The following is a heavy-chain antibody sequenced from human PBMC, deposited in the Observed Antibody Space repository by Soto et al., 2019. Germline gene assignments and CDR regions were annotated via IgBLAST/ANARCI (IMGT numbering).Heavy chain of an antibody. CDR3: ARDTNGLDL. D-gene: IGHD4-17*01. J-gene: IGHJ5*02. CDR2: IYHTEDT. Sequence: TLSLTCVVSSDSISSGFFWAWIRQPPRKGLEGVGSIYHTEDTHYNPSLRSQVYRSVDTSKNQFSLRLTSLTAADTAVYFCARDTNGLDLWGRGILVTVSS. CDR1: SDSISSGFF. V-gene: IGHV4-38-2*02.